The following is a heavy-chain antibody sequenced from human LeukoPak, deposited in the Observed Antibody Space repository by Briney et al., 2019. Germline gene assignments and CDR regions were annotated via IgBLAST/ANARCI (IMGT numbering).Heavy chain of an antibody. Sequence: GGSLRLSCAASGLIFDDYGMTWVRQAPGKGLEWVSGINWSGSYTGYADSVKGRFTISRDNVKNSLYLQMNSLRAEDTALYYCARASRNGGWGYDYWGQGTLVTVSS. CDR1: GLIFDDYG. V-gene: IGHV3-20*04. CDR3: ARASRNGGWGYDY. D-gene: IGHD1-26*01. CDR2: INWSGSYT. J-gene: IGHJ4*02.